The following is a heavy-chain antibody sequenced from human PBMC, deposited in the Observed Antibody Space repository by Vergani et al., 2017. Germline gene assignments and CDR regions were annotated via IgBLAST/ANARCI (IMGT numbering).Heavy chain of an antibody. CDR3: ARVQDSYHAFDI. V-gene: IGHV3-9*01. CDR1: GFTFDDYA. CDR2: ISWNSGSI. D-gene: IGHD5-18*01. J-gene: IGHJ3*02. Sequence: VQLVESGGGVVQPGRSLRLSCAASGFTFDDYAMHWVRQAPGKGLEWVSGISWNSGSIGYADSVKGRFTISRDNAKNSLYLQMNSLRAEDTAVYYCARVQDSYHAFDIWGQGTMVTVSS.